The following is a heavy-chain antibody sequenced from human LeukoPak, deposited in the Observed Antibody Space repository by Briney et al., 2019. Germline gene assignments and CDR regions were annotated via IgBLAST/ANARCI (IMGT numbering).Heavy chain of an antibody. J-gene: IGHJ4*02. V-gene: IGHV5-51*01. D-gene: IGHD4/OR15-4a*01. Sequence: GESLKISCKGSGYSFTSYWIGWVRQMPGKGLEWMGIIYPGDSDTRYSPSFQGQVTISADKSISIAYLQWSRLKASDTAMYYCARQSNYHMQRTGLIDYWGQGTLVTVSS. CDR3: ARQSNYHMQRTGLIDY. CDR1: GYSFTSYW. CDR2: IYPGDSDT.